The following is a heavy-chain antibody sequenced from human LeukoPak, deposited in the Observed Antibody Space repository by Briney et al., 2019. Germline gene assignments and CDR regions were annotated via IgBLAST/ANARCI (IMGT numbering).Heavy chain of an antibody. CDR1: GFIFSDYY. V-gene: IGHV3-11*04. Sequence: TGGSLRLSCAASGFIFSDYYMNWVRQAPGKGLEWVSYISSSGSTIYYADSVKGRFTISRDNAKNSLYLQMNSLRAEDTAVYYCARLGLWFGELYYFDYWGQGTLVTVSS. CDR2: ISSSGSTI. J-gene: IGHJ4*02. CDR3: ARLGLWFGELYYFDY. D-gene: IGHD3-10*01.